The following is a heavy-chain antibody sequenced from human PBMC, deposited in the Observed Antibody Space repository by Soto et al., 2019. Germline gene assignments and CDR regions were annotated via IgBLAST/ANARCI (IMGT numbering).Heavy chain of an antibody. J-gene: IGHJ6*02. CDR2: IYYSGST. CDR3: ARDRGAVAGNYYYGMDV. D-gene: IGHD6-19*01. CDR1: GGSISSYY. Sequence: SETLSLTCTVSGGSISSYYWSWIRQPPGKGLEWIGYIYYSGSTNYNPSLKSRVTISVDTSKNQFSLKLSSVTAADTAVYYCARDRGAVAGNYYYGMDVWGQGTTVTVSS. V-gene: IGHV4-59*01.